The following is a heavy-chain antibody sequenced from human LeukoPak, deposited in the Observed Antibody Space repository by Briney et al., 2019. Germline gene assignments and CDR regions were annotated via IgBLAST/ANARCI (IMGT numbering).Heavy chain of an antibody. J-gene: IGHJ4*02. D-gene: IGHD4-17*01. Sequence: SETLSLTCTVSGGSMSSYYWSWIRQPAGKGLEWIGRIYPGASTDYNPSLKSRVTISVDTSKNHFSLTLTSVTAADTAVYFCARAADYGDSNFDYWGQGTLVTVSS. CDR3: ARAADYGDSNFDY. CDR1: GGSMSSYY. CDR2: IYPGAST. V-gene: IGHV4-4*07.